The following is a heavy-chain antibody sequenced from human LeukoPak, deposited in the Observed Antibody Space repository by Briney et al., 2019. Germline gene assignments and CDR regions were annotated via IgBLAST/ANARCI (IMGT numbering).Heavy chain of an antibody. Sequence: PGRSLRLSCAASGFTFSSYAMHWVRQAPGKGLEWVAVISYDGSNKYYADSVKGRITISRDNSKNTLYLQMNSLRAEDTAVYYCAKEQEPYYDSSGFDYWGQGTLVTVSS. CDR3: AKEQEPYYDSSGFDY. V-gene: IGHV3-30-3*01. J-gene: IGHJ4*02. D-gene: IGHD3-22*01. CDR2: ISYDGSNK. CDR1: GFTFSSYA.